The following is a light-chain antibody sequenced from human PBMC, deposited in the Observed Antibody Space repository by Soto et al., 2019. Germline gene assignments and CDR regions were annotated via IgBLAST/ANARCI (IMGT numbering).Light chain of an antibody. CDR1: SSDIGGYDY. J-gene: IGLJ3*02. V-gene: IGLV2-11*01. Sequence: QSALTQPRSVSGSPGQSVTISCTGSSSDIGGYDYVSWYQQHPGKAPKLMISDVKKRPSGVPDRFSGSKSGNTASLTISGLQAEDEADYYCCSFTGSFTWVFGGGTKVTVL. CDR3: CSFTGSFTWV. CDR2: DVK.